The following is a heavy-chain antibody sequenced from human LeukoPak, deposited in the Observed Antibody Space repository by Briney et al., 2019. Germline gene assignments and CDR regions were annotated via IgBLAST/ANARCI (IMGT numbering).Heavy chain of an antibody. CDR1: GGTFSSYA. CDR2: ISTYNGNT. CDR3: ARGDDYGDYWGLY. V-gene: IGHV1-18*01. Sequence: ASVKVSCKASGGTFSSYAITWVRQAPGQGLEWMGWISTYNGNTNYAQKLQGRVTMTTDTSTSTAYMELRSLISDDAAVYYCARGDDYGDYWGLYWGQGTLVTVSS. J-gene: IGHJ4*02. D-gene: IGHD4-17*01.